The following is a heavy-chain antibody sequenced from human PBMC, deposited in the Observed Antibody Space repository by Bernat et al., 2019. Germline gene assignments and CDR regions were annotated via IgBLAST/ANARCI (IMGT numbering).Heavy chain of an antibody. CDR3: ARQKGLRHRENYYYYYGMDV. Sequence: QLQLQESGPGLVKPSETLSLTCTVSGGSISSSSYYWGWIRQPPGKGLEWIGSIYYSGSTYYNPSLKSRVTISVDTSKNQFALKLGSVTAADTAVYYCARQKGLRHRENYYYYYGMDVWGQGTTVTGSS. J-gene: IGHJ6*02. CDR1: GGSISSSSYY. D-gene: IGHD5-12*01. V-gene: IGHV4-39*01. CDR2: IYYSGST.